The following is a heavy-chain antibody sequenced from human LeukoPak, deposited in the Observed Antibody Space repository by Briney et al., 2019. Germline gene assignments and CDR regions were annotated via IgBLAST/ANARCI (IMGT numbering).Heavy chain of an antibody. Sequence: GGSLRLSCEASGFTFSSYAMGWVRQAPGTGLEWVSAISGSGGSIYYADSVKGRFTISKDSSKNTVYLQMNNLRDEDTALYYCAKDPVYSTSQRYFDYWGQGTLVTVSS. V-gene: IGHV3-23*01. CDR3: AKDPVYSTSQRYFDY. J-gene: IGHJ4*02. CDR1: GFTFSSYA. CDR2: ISGSGGSI. D-gene: IGHD6-13*01.